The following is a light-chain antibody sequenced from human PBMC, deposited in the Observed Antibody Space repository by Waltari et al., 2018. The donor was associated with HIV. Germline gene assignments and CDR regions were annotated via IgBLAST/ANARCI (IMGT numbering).Light chain of an antibody. CDR1: KIGGTS. J-gene: IGLJ2*01. V-gene: IGLV3-21*04. CDR2: YDS. Sequence: SYVLTQPPSVSAAPGKTANIACGGDKIGGTSVHWYQKKPGQAPVMVIYYDSDRPSGIPERFSGSNSGNTATLTITGVEAGDEADYYCQVWDSVSDHVIFGGGTRLTVL. CDR3: QVWDSVSDHVI.